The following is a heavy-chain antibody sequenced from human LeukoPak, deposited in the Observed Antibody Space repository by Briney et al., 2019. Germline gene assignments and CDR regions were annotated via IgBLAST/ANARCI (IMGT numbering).Heavy chain of an antibody. V-gene: IGHV3-23*01. D-gene: IGHD6-6*01. CDR3: AKDRRGYGSSSNSLDY. CDR2: ISGSGGST. CDR1: GFAFSSYA. J-gene: IGHJ4*02. Sequence: RGPLRLSCAASGFAFSSYAMSWVRQAPGKGLEWVSAISGSGGSTYYADSVKGRFTISRDNSKNTLYLQMNSLRAEDTAVYYCAKDRRGYGSSSNSLDYWGQGTLVTVSS.